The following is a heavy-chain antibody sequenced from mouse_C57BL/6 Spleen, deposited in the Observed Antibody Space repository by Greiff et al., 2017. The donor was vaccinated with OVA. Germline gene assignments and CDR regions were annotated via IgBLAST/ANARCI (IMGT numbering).Heavy chain of an antibody. CDR1: GYTFTSYW. J-gene: IGHJ4*01. D-gene: IGHD1-1*01. CDR3: ARDGTVVARGYYAMDY. CDR2: IYPGSGST. V-gene: IGHV1-55*01. Sequence: QVQLQQPGAELVKPGASVKMSCKASGYTFTSYWITWVKQRPGQGLAWIGDIYPGSGSTTYNEKFKSKATLTVDTSSSTAYMQLSSLTSEDSAVYYCARDGTVVARGYYAMDYWGQGTSVTVSS.